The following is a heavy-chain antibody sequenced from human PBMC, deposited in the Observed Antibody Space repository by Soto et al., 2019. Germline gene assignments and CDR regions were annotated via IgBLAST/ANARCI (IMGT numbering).Heavy chain of an antibody. V-gene: IGHV1-18*01. CDR2: ISAYNGNT. CDR1: GYTFTSYG. D-gene: IGHD5-18*01. Sequence: GASGKVSWKASGYTFTSYGISWGRQAPGQRVEGMGWISAYNGNTSYAQKLQGRVTMTTDTSTSTAYMELRSLRSDDTAVYYCARVELWLLGYYYYYMDVWGKGTTVTVS. CDR3: ARVELWLLGYYYYYMDV. J-gene: IGHJ6*03.